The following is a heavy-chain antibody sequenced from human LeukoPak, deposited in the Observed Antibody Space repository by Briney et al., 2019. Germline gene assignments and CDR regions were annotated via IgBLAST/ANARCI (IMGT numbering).Heavy chain of an antibody. Sequence: GGSLRLSCAASGFTFSNYAMNWVRQAPGKGLEWVSAISGSGGSTYYADSVKGRFTISRDNSKNTLYLQMNSLRAEDTAVYYCAKDRRIGSAVTTFDYWGQGTLVTVSS. CDR2: ISGSGGST. V-gene: IGHV3-23*01. D-gene: IGHD4-17*01. J-gene: IGHJ4*02. CDR1: GFTFSNYA. CDR3: AKDRRIGSAVTTFDY.